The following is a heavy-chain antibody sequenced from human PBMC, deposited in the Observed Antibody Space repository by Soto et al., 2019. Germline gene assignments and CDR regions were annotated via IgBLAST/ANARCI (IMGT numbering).Heavy chain of an antibody. D-gene: IGHD5-12*01. CDR1: GGTFSSYA. CDR3: VRVVAIPGYPDN. Sequence: VASVKVSCKTSGGTFSSYAISWVRRAPGQGLEWMGGIVPIVDTSTYAQKFQGRVTITADESTSTVYMELSSLRSDDTAVYYCVRVVAIPGYPDNWGQGTLVTVAS. J-gene: IGHJ4*02. V-gene: IGHV1-69*13. CDR2: IVPIVDTS.